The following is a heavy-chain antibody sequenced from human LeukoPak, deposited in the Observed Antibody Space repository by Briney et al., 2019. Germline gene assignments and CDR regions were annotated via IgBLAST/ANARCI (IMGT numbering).Heavy chain of an antibody. J-gene: IGHJ4*02. CDR2: ISSSSGAI. CDR3: ARIVRAATGVIYFDY. D-gene: IGHD6-13*01. V-gene: IGHV3-48*02. CDR1: GFTFSNYN. Sequence: PGRSLRLSCAASGFTFSNYNMNWVRQAPGKWLQWVSYISSSSGAIYYADSVKGRFTISRDNAKNSLYLQMNSLRDEDTAVYYCARIVRAATGVIYFDYWGQGTQVTVSS.